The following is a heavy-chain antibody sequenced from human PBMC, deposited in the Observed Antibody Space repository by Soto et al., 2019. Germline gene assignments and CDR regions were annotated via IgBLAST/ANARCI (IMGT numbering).Heavy chain of an antibody. CDR2: IIPIFGTA. D-gene: IGHD2-2*01. CDR3: ARVGGYCSSTSCYYYYYGMDV. Sequence: QVQLVQPGAEVKKPGSSVKVSCKASGGTFSSYAISWVRQAPGQGLEWMGGIIPIFGTANYAQKFQGRVTITADESTSTAYMELSSLRSEDTAVYYCARVGGYCSSTSCYYYYYGMDVWGQGTTVTVSS. V-gene: IGHV1-69*01. J-gene: IGHJ6*02. CDR1: GGTFSSYA.